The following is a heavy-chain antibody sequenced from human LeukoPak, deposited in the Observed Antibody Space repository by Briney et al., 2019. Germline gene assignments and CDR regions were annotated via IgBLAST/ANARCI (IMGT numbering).Heavy chain of an antibody. CDR3: AREKPGYSSGWCDY. Sequence: SETLSLTCTVSGYSISSGYYWGWIRQPPGRGLEWIGSIYHSGSTYYNPSLKSRVTISVDTSKNLFSLKLSSVTAADTAVYYCAREKPGYSSGWCDYWGQGTLVTVS. CDR1: GYSISSGYY. J-gene: IGHJ4*02. V-gene: IGHV4-38-2*02. CDR2: IYHSGST. D-gene: IGHD6-19*01.